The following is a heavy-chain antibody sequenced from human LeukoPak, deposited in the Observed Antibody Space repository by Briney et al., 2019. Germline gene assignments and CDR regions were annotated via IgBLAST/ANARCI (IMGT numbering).Heavy chain of an antibody. CDR1: GFTFSSYA. D-gene: IGHD2-15*01. CDR2: IRSKAYGGTT. J-gene: IGHJ5*02. CDR3: TRGGPNGVVVAATEFDP. Sequence: PGGSLRLSCAASGFTFSSYAMSWFRQAPGKGLEWVGFIRSKAYGGTTEYAASVKGRFTISRDDSKSIAYLQMNSLKTEDTAVYYRTRGGPNGVVVAATEFDPWGQGTLVNVSS. V-gene: IGHV3-49*03.